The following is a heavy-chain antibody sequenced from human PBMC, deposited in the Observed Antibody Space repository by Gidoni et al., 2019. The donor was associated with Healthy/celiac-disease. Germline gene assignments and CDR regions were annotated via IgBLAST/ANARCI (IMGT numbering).Heavy chain of an antibody. CDR2: ISYDGSNK. CDR3: ARGRSSGYYYIIDY. V-gene: IGHV3-30-3*01. Sequence: KGLEWVAVISYDGSNKYYADSVKGRFTISRDNSKNTLYLQMNSLRAEDTAVYYWARGRSSGYYYIIDYWGQGTLVTVSS. J-gene: IGHJ4*02. D-gene: IGHD3-22*01.